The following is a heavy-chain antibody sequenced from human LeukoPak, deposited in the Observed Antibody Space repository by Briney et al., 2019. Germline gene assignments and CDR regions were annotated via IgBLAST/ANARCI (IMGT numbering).Heavy chain of an antibody. D-gene: IGHD3-10*01. Sequence: GGSLRLSCAASGFTFSDYYMSWIRQAPGKGLEWLSYISKNGKTIYYADSVKGRFTISRDNAKKSVNLQMNSLRAEDTAVYYCATTGLLGDIPWGQGTLVTVSS. CDR3: ATTGLLGDIP. V-gene: IGHV3-11*01. CDR2: ISKNGKTI. J-gene: IGHJ5*02. CDR1: GFTFSDYY.